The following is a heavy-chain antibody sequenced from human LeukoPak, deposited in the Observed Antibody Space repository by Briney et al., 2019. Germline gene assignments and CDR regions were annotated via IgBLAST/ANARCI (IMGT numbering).Heavy chain of an antibody. V-gene: IGHV3-23*01. J-gene: IGHJ4*02. CDR1: GFTFSSYA. CDR2: ISGSGGST. Sequence: GGALRLSCAASGFTFSSYAMSWVRQAPGKGLEGVSAISGSGGSTYYADSVKGRFTISRDNSKNTLYPQMNSLRAEDTAVYYCAKPGLRFLEWLPDYWGQGTLVTVSS. CDR3: AKPGLRFLEWLPDY. D-gene: IGHD3-3*01.